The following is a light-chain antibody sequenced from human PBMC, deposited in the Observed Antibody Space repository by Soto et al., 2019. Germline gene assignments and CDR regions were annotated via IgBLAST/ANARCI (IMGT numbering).Light chain of an antibody. CDR3: QQYNNWPAIT. J-gene: IGKJ5*01. CDR1: QSVSIN. V-gene: IGKV3D-15*01. Sequence: EIVMTQSPATLSVSPWERATLSCRASQSVSINLAWYQQRPGQAPRLLIYGASTRATGIPARFSGSGSGTEITLTISSLQSEDFAVYYCQQYNNWPAITFGQGTRLEI. CDR2: GAS.